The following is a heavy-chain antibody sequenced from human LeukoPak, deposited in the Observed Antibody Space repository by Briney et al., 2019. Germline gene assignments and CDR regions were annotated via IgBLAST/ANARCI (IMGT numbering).Heavy chain of an antibody. CDR3: ARGRNYYDSSGYPF. J-gene: IGHJ4*02. Sequence: SQTLSLTCGVYGGPLSGCYWSWIRQPPGKGLKSIAEINHSGSTNYNPSLKSRVTVSADTSKKQFSLKLSSVTAADTAVYYCARGRNYYDSSGYPFWGQGTLVTVSS. D-gene: IGHD3-22*01. V-gene: IGHV4-34*01. CDR1: GGPLSGCY. CDR2: INHSGST.